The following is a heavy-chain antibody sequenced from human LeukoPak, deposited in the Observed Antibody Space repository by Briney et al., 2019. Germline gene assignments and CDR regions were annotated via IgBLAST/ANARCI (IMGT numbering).Heavy chain of an antibody. J-gene: IGHJ6*03. CDR3: ARSYSNYGGDYYYYMDV. CDR2: MNPNSGNT. CDR1: GYTFTSFD. Sequence: ASVKVSCKASGYTFTSFDISWVRQATGQGLEWMGWMNPNSGNTGYAQKLQGRDTLTRNTAINTAYMELSSLRSEDTAVYYCARSYSNYGGDYYYYMDVWGKGTTVTVSS. D-gene: IGHD4-11*01. V-gene: IGHV1-8*01.